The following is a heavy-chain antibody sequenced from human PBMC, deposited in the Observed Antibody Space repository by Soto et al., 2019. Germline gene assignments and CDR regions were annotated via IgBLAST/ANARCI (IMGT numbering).Heavy chain of an antibody. Sequence: QLQLQESGPGLVKPSETLSLTRTVSGDSVSSDSYYWSWIRQPPGKRLEWIGYISHSGSTSYNPSLQSRVSMSIDTSKNQFFLELSSVTAADTAIYYCAREGGVLRLSNWLDPWGQGTLVTVSA. CDR2: ISHSGST. J-gene: IGHJ5*02. V-gene: IGHV4-61*01. CDR1: GDSVSSDSYY. CDR3: AREGGVLRLSNWLDP. D-gene: IGHD3-3*01.